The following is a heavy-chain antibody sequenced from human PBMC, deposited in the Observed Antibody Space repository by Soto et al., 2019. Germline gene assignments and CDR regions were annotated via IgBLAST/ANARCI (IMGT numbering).Heavy chain of an antibody. J-gene: IGHJ6*02. CDR1: GFTFNSCA. V-gene: IGHV3-23*01. CDR3: AKGRSYYYYYGVDV. Sequence: GGSLRLSCAASGFTFNSCAMGWVRQAPGKGLEWVSDIIDSGASTYYADSVKGRFTISRDNSKSTLYLQMNSLRAEDTALYYCAKGRSYYYYYGVDVWGQGTTVNVSS. CDR2: IIDSGAST.